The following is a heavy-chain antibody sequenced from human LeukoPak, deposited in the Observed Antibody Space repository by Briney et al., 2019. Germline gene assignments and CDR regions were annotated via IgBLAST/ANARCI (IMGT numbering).Heavy chain of an antibody. V-gene: IGHV4-39*07. Sequence: SETLSLTCTVSGGSISSNNYYWGWIRQPPGKGLEWIGSIYYGGYTYYNPSLKSRVTISVDTSKNQFSLKLSSVTAADTAVYYCARGILGELSFRINWFDPWGQGTLVTVSS. CDR2: IYYGGYT. D-gene: IGHD3-16*02. CDR3: ARGILGELSFRINWFDP. CDR1: GGSISSNNYY. J-gene: IGHJ5*02.